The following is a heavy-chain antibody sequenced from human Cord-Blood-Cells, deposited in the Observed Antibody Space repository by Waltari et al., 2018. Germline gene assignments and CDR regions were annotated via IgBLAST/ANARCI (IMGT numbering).Heavy chain of an antibody. CDR2: IRSKANSYAT. V-gene: IGHV3-73*02. CDR1: GFTFSGPA. J-gene: IGHJ4*02. Sequence: EVQLVESGGGLVQPGGSLKLPCAASGFTFSGPARPCDRQASGKGLEWVGRIRSKANSYATAYAASVKGRFTISRDDSKNTAYLQMNSLKTEDTAVYYCTRQQFDYWGQETLVTVSS. CDR3: TRQQFDY.